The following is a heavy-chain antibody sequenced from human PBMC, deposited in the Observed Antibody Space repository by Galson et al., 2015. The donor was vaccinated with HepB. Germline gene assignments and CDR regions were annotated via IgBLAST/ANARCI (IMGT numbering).Heavy chain of an antibody. CDR1: GFTFSSYG. J-gene: IGHJ4*02. V-gene: IGHV3-30*03. D-gene: IGHD4-23*01. Sequence: SLRLSCAASGFTFSSYGMHWVRQAPGKGLEWVAVISYDGSNKYAASVKGRFTISRDDSKRIAYLQMESLKTEDTAVYYCSRGDFGGPLDYWGQGTLVTVSS. CDR3: SRGDFGGPLDY. CDR2: ISYDGSNK.